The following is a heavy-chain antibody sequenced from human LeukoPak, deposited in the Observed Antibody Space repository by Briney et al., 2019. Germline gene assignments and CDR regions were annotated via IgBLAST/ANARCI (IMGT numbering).Heavy chain of an antibody. CDR2: INPSTGDT. CDR3: AKHLWRDLLWSGEGYYFGY. J-gene: IGHJ4*02. D-gene: IGHD3-10*01. Sequence: GASVKVSCKTSGYTFTIYGVTWVRQAPGQGLEWMGWINPSTGDTSFAQRFRDRVTMTTDTSTTTAYMEVRSLRSEDTAVYYCAKHLWRDLLWSGEGYYFGYWGQGTLVTVSS. CDR1: GYTFTIYG. V-gene: IGHV1-18*01.